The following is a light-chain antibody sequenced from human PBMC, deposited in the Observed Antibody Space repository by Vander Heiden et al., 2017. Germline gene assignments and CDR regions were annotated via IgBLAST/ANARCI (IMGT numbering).Light chain of an antibody. Sequence: SPGTLSLSPGERATPSCRASQSVSSSYLAWYQQKPGQAPRLLIYGASSRATGIPDRFSGSGSGTDFTLTISRLEPEDVAVYYCQQYGSSPPITFGQGTRLEIK. CDR1: QSVSSSY. CDR2: GAS. CDR3: QQYGSSPPIT. J-gene: IGKJ5*01. V-gene: IGKV3-20*01.